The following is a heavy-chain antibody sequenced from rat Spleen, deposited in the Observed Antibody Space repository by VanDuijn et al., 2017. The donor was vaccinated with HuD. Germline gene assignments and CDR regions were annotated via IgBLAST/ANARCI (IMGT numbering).Heavy chain of an antibody. D-gene: IGHD1-4*01. Sequence: VQLKESGPGLVQPSRTLSLTCTVSGFSLANYGVNWVRQPPGKGLEWMGVIWTGGSTVYNSLLKSRLSISRDTSKSQVFLKMNSLQTEDTATYYCVRVGYNFDYWGQGVMVTVSS. CDR3: VRVGYNFDY. J-gene: IGHJ2*01. CDR2: IWTGGST. V-gene: IGHV2S63*01. CDR1: GFSLANYG.